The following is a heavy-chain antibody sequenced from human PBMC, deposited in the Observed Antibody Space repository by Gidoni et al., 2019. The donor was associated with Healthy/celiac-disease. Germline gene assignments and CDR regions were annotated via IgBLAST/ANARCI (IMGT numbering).Heavy chain of an antibody. CDR2: INPSGGST. D-gene: IGHD1-7*01. CDR3: ARDSVGITGTTNIFDY. J-gene: IGHJ4*02. Sequence: QVQLVQSGAEVKKPGASVKVSCKASGYTFTSYYMHWVRQAPGPGLEWMGIINPSGGSTSYAQKFQGRVTMTRDTSTSTVYMELSSLRSEDTAVYYCARDSVGITGTTNIFDYWGQGTLVTVSS. CDR1: GYTFTSYY. V-gene: IGHV1-46*01.